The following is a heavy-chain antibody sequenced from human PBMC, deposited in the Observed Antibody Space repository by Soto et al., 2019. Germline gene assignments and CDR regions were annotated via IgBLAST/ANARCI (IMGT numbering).Heavy chain of an antibody. CDR3: ATGPRNCSGGSCYLGRFDY. CDR2: FDPEDGET. D-gene: IGHD2-15*01. Sequence: QVQLVQSGAEVKKPGASVKVPCKVSGYTLTELSMHWVRQAPGKGLEWMGGFDPEDGETIYAQKFQGRVTMTEDTSTDTAYMELSSLRSEDTAVYYCATGPRNCSGGSCYLGRFDYWGQGTLVTVSS. V-gene: IGHV1-24*01. J-gene: IGHJ4*02. CDR1: GYTLTELS.